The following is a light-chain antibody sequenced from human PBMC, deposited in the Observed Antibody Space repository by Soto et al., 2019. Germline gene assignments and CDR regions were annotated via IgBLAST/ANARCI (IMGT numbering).Light chain of an antibody. Sequence: ETVMTQSPATLSVSPGERATLSCRASQSVYSSLAWYQQKPGQAPRLLIYDASNRATGIPGRFSGSGSGTDFTLTISRLEPEDFAVYYCQQYGSSPGTFGQGTKVDNK. J-gene: IGKJ1*01. CDR1: QSVYSS. CDR3: QQYGSSPGT. V-gene: IGKV3-20*01. CDR2: DAS.